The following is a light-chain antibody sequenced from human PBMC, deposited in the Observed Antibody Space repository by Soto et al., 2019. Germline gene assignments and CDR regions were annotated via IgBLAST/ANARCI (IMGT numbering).Light chain of an antibody. J-gene: IGKJ2*01. CDR2: GAS. V-gene: IGKV3-20*01. CDR1: ERLSSVY. Sequence: VLTQYPGTLSLSAGERDKFYCRASERLSSVYLAWYQQRPGQPPRLLIYGASNRATGITDRFSVSGSGTEFTPTIGSLEPEDRAVYYCQQYDSSPRTLGKGT. CDR3: QQYDSSPRT.